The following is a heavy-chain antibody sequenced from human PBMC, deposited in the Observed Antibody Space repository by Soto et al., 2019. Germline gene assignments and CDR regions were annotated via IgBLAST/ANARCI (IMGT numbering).Heavy chain of an antibody. Sequence: EVQLVESGGGLIHPGGSLRLSCTASGFPFSDLWMHWVRQAPGKGLEWVSRISHDGSSTRHVDSVRGRFSISRDNAKNTVYLQMNSLRAEDTAVYYCTSLAVAVDYFAFDIWGQGTVVTVS. D-gene: IGHD6-19*01. V-gene: IGHV3-74*01. CDR1: GFPFSDLW. CDR3: TSLAVAVDYFAFDI. J-gene: IGHJ3*02. CDR2: ISHDGSST.